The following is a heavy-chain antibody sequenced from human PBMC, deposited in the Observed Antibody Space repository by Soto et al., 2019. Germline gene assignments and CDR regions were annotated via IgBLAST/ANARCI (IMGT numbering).Heavy chain of an antibody. V-gene: IGHV1-8*01. D-gene: IGHD2-2*01. CDR3: ARAIKDIVVFPAAMASYYYYYDMDV. CDR2: MNPNSGNT. CDR1: GYTFTSYD. Sequence: ASVKVSFKASGYTFTSYDINWVRQATGQGLEWMGWMNPNSGNTGYAQKFQGRVTMTRNTSISTAYMELSSLRSEDTAVYYCARAIKDIVVFPAAMASYYYYYDMDVWGKGTTVTVSS. J-gene: IGHJ6*03.